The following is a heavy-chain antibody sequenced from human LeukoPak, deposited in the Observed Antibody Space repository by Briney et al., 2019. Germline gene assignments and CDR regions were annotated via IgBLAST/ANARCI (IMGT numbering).Heavy chain of an antibody. D-gene: IGHD6-13*01. CDR2: IYTSGST. CDR3: ARETAVAGTIGY. V-gene: IGHV4-59*01. CDR1: GGSITSFY. Sequence: PSETLSLTCTVSGGSITSFYWSWIRQPPGKGLEWIGYIYTSGSTNYNPSLKSRVTISVDTSKNQFSLKLSSVTAADTAVYYCARETAVAGTIGYWGQGTLVTVSS. J-gene: IGHJ4*02.